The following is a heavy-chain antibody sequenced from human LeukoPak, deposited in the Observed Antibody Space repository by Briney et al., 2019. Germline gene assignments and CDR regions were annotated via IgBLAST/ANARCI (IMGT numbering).Heavy chain of an antibody. CDR3: AKVRFSSRLYYYYYYALDL. D-gene: IGHD6-13*01. Sequence: GGSLRLSCAASAFTFNNYVMHWVRKAPGKGLEWVAAISYDGSNKYYADSVKGQFTISRDNSKNTLYLQMNSLGAEDTAVYYCAKVRFSSRLYYYYYYALDLWGQGTTVTVSS. CDR1: AFTFNNYV. J-gene: IGHJ6*02. CDR2: ISYDGSNK. V-gene: IGHV3-30-3*01.